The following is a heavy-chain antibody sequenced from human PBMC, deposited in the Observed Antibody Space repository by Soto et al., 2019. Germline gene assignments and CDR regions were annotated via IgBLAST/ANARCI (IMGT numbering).Heavy chain of an antibody. Sequence: EVQLLESGGGLVQPGGSLRLSCAASGFTFSSYAMSWVRQAPGKGLEWVSAISGSGGSTNYADSVKGRFTISRDNSKNTLYLQMNSLRAEDTAVYYCAKVRAKPLYGGIYYFDYWGQGTLVTVSS. J-gene: IGHJ4*02. D-gene: IGHD4-17*01. CDR2: ISGSGGST. V-gene: IGHV3-23*01. CDR1: GFTFSSYA. CDR3: AKVRAKPLYGGIYYFDY.